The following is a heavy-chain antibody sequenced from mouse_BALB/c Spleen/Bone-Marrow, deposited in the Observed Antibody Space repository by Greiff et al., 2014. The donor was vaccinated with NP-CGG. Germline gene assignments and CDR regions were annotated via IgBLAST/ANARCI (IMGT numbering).Heavy chain of an antibody. J-gene: IGHJ1*01. CDR2: IYPEDGDT. CDR3: ARRRTFITSVVDYFDV. D-gene: IGHD1-1*02. V-gene: IGHV1-82*01. CDR1: GYVFSSSW. Sequence: QVQLQQSGPELVKPGASVKISCRASGYVFSSSWMNRVKQRPGQGLEWIGRIYPEDGDTNYNGKFKDKATLTADKSSSTAYMQISSLTSVDSAVYFCARRRTFITSVVDYFDVWGAGTTVTVSS.